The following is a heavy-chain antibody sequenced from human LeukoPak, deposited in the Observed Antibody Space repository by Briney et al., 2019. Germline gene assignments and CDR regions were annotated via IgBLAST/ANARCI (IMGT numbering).Heavy chain of an antibody. D-gene: IGHD1-26*01. V-gene: IGHV1-8*01. CDR3: ARGPSVGWVRSSY. J-gene: IGHJ4*02. CDR1: GYTFTSYD. Sequence: ASVKVSCKASGYTFTSYDINWGRQATGQGLGWMGCMNLNSGNTGYAQKFRGRVTMTRNTSISTAYMELSSLRSEDTAVYYCARGPSVGWVRSSYWGQGTLVTVSS. CDR2: MNLNSGNT.